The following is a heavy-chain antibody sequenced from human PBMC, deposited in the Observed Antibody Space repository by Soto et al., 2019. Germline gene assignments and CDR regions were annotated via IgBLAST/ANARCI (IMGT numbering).Heavy chain of an antibody. CDR3: ARDLSLSRLSACGH. Sequence: ASVKVSCKTSGYTFTSYCITWVRQAPGQGLEWMGWISTDNGHTIYAQNLQDRVTLTTDSSTSTVYMEMRSLRSDDTAFYYCARDLSLSRLSACGHWGPGTLVTVS. J-gene: IGHJ4*02. CDR2: ISTDNGHT. CDR1: GYTFTSYC. D-gene: IGHD6-6*01. V-gene: IGHV1-18*04.